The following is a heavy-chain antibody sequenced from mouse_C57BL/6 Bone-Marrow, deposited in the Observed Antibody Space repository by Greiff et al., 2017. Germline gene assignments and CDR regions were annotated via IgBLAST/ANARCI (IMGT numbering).Heavy chain of an antibody. CDR1: GFSLSTFGWG. V-gene: IGHV8-8*01. CDR3: ALIFYGNPAY. CDR2: IWWDGDK. Sequence: QVTLKVSGPGILQPSQTLSLTCSFSGFSLSTFGWGVGWIRQPSGKGLEWLAHIWWDGDKYYNPALKSRLTISKDTSKNQVFLKIANLDTADTATYYCALIFYGNPAYWGQGTLVTVSA. D-gene: IGHD1-1*01. J-gene: IGHJ3*01.